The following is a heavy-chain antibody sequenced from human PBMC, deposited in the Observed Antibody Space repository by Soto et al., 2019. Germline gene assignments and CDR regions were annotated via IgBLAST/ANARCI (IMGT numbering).Heavy chain of an antibody. Sequence: QVQVVESGGGVVQPGTSLRLSCAASGFTFSNFGMHWVRQAPGKGLEWVAVIWHDGKNKCYADSAKGRFTISRDNSKNTMYLQMNSLRAEDTAVYYCARDPGQDEAMDYWGQGTLVTVSS. CDR3: ARDPGQDEAMDY. V-gene: IGHV3-33*01. CDR2: IWHDGKNK. CDR1: GFTFSNFG. J-gene: IGHJ4*02.